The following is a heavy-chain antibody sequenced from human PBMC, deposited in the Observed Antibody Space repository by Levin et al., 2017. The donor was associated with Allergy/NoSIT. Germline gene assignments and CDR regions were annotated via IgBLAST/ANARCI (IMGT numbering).Heavy chain of an antibody. D-gene: IGHD6-19*01. J-gene: IGHJ1*01. CDR1: GYSFTSYW. V-gene: IGHV5-51*01. CDR2: IYPGDSDT. Sequence: GGSLRLSCKGSGYSFTSYWIGWVRQMPGKGLEWVGIIYPGDSDTRYSPSFQGQVTISADKSISTAYLQWSSLKASDTAMYYCAGSSIAVAATAFQHWGQGTLVTVSS. CDR3: AGSSIAVAATAFQH.